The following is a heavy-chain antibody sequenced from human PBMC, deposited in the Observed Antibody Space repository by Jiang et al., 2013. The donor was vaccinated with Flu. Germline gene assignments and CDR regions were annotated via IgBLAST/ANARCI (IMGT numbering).Heavy chain of an antibody. CDR3: ARDDQEGYFDY. J-gene: IGHJ4*02. V-gene: IGHV1-3*01. CDR2: INAGNGNT. CDR1: TFTSYA. Sequence: TFTSYAMHWVRQAPGQRLEWMGWINAGNGNTKYSQKFQGRVTITRDTSASTAYMELSSLRSEDTAVYYCARDDQEGYFDYWGQGTLVTVSS.